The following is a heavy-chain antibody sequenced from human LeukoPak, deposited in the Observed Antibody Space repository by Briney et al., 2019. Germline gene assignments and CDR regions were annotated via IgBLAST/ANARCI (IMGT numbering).Heavy chain of an antibody. J-gene: IGHJ5*02. CDR1: GYTFTSYA. Sequence: ASVKVSCKASGYTFTSYAMNWVRQAPGQGLEWMGRINTNTGNPTYAQGFTGRFVFSLDTSVSTAYLQISSLKAEDTAVYYCASGAMVRGVNWFDPWGQGTLVTVSS. CDR2: INTNTGNP. D-gene: IGHD3-10*01. CDR3: ASGAMVRGVNWFDP. V-gene: IGHV7-4-1*02.